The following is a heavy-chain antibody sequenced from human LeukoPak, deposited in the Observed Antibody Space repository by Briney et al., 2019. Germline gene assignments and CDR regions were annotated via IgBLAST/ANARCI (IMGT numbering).Heavy chain of an antibody. D-gene: IGHD6-19*01. CDR2: IYYSGST. V-gene: IGHV4-59*01. J-gene: IGHJ4*02. Sequence: PSETLSLTCTVSGGSISSYYWSWIRQPPGKGLEWIGYIYYSGSTNYNPSLKGRVTISVDTSKNQFSLKLSSVTAADTAVYYCARDTPLAVAEATLDYWGQGTLVTVSS. CDR3: ARDTPLAVAEATLDY. CDR1: GGSISSYY.